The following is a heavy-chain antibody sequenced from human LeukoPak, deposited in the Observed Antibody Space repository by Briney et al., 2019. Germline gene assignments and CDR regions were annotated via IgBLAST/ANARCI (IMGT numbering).Heavy chain of an antibody. CDR1: GYTFTSYA. CDR3: ARAPRCSSTSCYRWFDP. CDR2: VNAGNGNT. D-gene: IGHD2-2*01. V-gene: IGHV1-3*01. Sequence: ASVKVSCKASGYTFTSYAMHWVRQAPGQRLEWMGWVNAGNGNTKYSQKFQGRVTITADESTSTAYMELSSLRSEDTAVYYCARAPRCSSTSCYRWFDPWGQGTLVTVSS. J-gene: IGHJ5*02.